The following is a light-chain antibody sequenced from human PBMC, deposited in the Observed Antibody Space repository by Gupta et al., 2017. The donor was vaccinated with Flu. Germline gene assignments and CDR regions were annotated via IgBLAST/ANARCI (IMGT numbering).Light chain of an antibody. V-gene: IGKV3-7*04. CDR2: GAS. CDR1: QSVTSTY. CDR3: QQHYYLSPWT. J-gene: IGKJ1*01. Sequence: PGEGVTLSCRASQSVTSTYSTWYQQKPGQAPRLLIYGASTRATSFPARFSGSGSGTDFTLPISSLQPEDFPVYYCQQHYYLSPWTFGQGTRVDIK.